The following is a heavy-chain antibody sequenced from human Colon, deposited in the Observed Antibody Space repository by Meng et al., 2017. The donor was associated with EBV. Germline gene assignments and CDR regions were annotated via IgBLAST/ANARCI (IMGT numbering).Heavy chain of an antibody. CDR1: GGSISSSNW. V-gene: IGHV4-4*02. Sequence: QGQLQESVPVRVKPSATLSLTCAVSGGSISSSNWRGWVRQSPEKGLEWIGEIFHSGLTNYNPSLQSRVTISVDKSKNQFSLEVTSVTAADTAIYYCMRDLLVLEKNEVWGRGTLVTVSS. D-gene: IGHD1-1*01. J-gene: IGHJ2*01. CDR3: MRDLLVLEKNEV. CDR2: IFHSGLT.